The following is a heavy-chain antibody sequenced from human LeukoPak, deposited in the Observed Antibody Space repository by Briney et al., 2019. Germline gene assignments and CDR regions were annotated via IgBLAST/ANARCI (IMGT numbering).Heavy chain of an antibody. CDR2: INSDGSST. CDR3: ARLGSQGGVAALDY. D-gene: IGHD6-25*01. J-gene: IGHJ4*02. Sequence: GGSLRLSCAASGFTFSSYWMHWVRQAPGKGLVWVSRINSDGSSTSYAVSVKGRFTISRDNAKNTLYLQMNSLRAEDTAVYYCARLGSQGGVAALDYWGQGTLVTVSS. CDR1: GFTFSSYW. V-gene: IGHV3-74*01.